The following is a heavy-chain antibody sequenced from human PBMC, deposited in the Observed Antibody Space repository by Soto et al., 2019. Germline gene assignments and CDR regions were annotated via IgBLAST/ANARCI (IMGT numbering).Heavy chain of an antibody. Sequence: PSATLSLTCTVSGGSISSYYWSWIRQPPGKGLEWIGYIYYSGSTNYNPSLKSRVTISVDTSKNQFSLKLSSVTAADTAVYYCARGSSSGYFDWFDPWGQGTLVTVSS. J-gene: IGHJ5*02. V-gene: IGHV4-59*01. CDR2: IYYSGST. D-gene: IGHD6-13*01. CDR1: GGSISSYY. CDR3: ARGSSSGYFDWFDP.